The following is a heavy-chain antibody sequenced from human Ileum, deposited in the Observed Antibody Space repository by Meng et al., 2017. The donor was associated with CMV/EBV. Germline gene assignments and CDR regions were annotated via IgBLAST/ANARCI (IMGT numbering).Heavy chain of an antibody. Sequence: QLPLQEPGQGLVNPSQPLSLPCTGSGGSIGSDDFWSWLRQPAGKGLEWIGRISTGGSTSYNPSLKSRVALSLDTSKNQFSLRLSSVTAADTAIYYCARDILIGYIRHNYFDPWGQGTLVTVSS. CDR1: GGSIGSDDF. CDR2: ISTGGST. V-gene: IGHV4-61*02. D-gene: IGHD3-9*01. CDR3: ARDILIGYIRHNYFDP. J-gene: IGHJ5*02.